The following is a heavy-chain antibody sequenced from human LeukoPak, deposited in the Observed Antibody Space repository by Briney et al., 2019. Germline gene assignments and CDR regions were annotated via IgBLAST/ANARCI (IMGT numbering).Heavy chain of an antibody. CDR2: ISAYNGDS. CDR3: ARALPEEDY. D-gene: IGHD1-26*01. Sequence: ASVKVSCKASGYSFTNYGINWVRQAPGQGLEWMGWISAYNGDSNYAQKFQGRVTMTTDTSATTAYMELRSLTSDDTAVYYCARALPEEDYWGQGTQVTVSS. CDR1: GYSFTNYG. J-gene: IGHJ4*02. V-gene: IGHV1-18*01.